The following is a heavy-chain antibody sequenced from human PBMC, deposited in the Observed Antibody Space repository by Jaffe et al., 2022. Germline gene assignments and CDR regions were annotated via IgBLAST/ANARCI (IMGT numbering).Heavy chain of an antibody. Sequence: EVQLVESGGGLVQPGRSLRLSCAASGFTFDDYAMHWVRQAPGKGLEWVSGISWNSGSIGYADSVKGRFTISRDNAKNSLYLQMNSLRAEDTALYYCAKDKGSGWYVGPFDYWGQGTLVTVSS. V-gene: IGHV3-9*01. J-gene: IGHJ4*02. CDR2: ISWNSGSI. D-gene: IGHD6-19*01. CDR3: AKDKGSGWYVGPFDY. CDR1: GFTFDDYA.